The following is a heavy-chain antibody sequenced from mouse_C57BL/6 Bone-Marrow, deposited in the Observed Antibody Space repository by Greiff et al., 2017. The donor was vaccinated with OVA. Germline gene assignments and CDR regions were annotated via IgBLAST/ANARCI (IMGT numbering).Heavy chain of an antibody. V-gene: IGHV1-55*01. CDR2: IYPGSGST. Sequence: QVQLQQPGAELVKPGASVKMSCKASGYTFTSYWITWVKQSPGQGLEWIGDIYPGSGSTNYNEKFKSKATLTVDTSSSTAYMQLSSLTSEDSAVYYCARSNYGSSYWDFDVWGTGTTVTVSS. CDR3: ARSNYGSSYWDFDV. CDR1: GYTFTSYW. J-gene: IGHJ1*03. D-gene: IGHD1-1*01.